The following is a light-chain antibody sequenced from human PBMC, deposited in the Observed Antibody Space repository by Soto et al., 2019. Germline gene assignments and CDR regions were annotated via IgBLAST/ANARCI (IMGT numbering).Light chain of an antibody. CDR2: AAS. CDR1: QGIRND. CDR3: LQDHAYPRT. J-gene: IGKJ2*01. V-gene: IGKV1-6*01. Sequence: AIQMTQSPSSVSATVGDTVTITCRASQGIRNDLGWFQQKPGKAPKLLIFAASTLQSGVPPRFSGTGSGTDFTLTINSLQPEDSATYYCLQDHAYPRTFGQGTKLEIK.